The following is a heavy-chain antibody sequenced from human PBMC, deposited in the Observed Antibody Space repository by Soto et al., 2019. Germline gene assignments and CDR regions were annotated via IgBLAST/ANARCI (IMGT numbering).Heavy chain of an antibody. CDR3: AKQVRDGTSSPYYFDY. CDR1: GFTFSSYA. D-gene: IGHD6-6*01. Sequence: GGSLRLSCAASGFTFSSYAMSWVRQAPGKGLEWVSAISGSGGSTYYADSVKGRFTISRDNSKNTLYLQMNSLRAEDTAVYYCAKQVRDGTSSPYYFDYWGQGTLVTVSS. V-gene: IGHV3-23*01. J-gene: IGHJ4*02. CDR2: ISGSGGST.